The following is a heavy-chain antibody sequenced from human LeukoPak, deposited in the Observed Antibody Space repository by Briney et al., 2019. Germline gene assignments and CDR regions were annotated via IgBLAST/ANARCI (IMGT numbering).Heavy chain of an antibody. Sequence: GGSLRLSCEASGFTFRTHSMNWVRQAPGKGLEWISFISGDGGTTNYADSVKGRFTISRDNAQSSLFLQMEGLRAEDTAGYYCGTVNFNYDDSGYLPFVHWGQGSLVVISS. V-gene: IGHV3-48*04. D-gene: IGHD3-22*01. CDR3: GTVNFNYDDSGYLPFVH. CDR1: GFTFRTHS. CDR2: ISGDGGTT. J-gene: IGHJ4*02.